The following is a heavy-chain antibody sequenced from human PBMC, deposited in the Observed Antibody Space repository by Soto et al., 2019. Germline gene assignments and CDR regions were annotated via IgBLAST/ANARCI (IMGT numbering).Heavy chain of an antibody. CDR3: AKGGGGSCYSRLDY. Sequence: EVQLLESGGGLVQPGGSLRLSCAASGFTFSPYAMSWVRQAPGKGLEWVSVICGSSATTYYADSVKGRSTISRDNSKNTLYLHVSNLAAEDTAVYYCAKGGGGSCYSRLDYWGQGTLVTVSS. CDR2: ICGSSATT. D-gene: IGHD2-15*01. V-gene: IGHV3-23*01. J-gene: IGHJ4*02. CDR1: GFTFSPYA.